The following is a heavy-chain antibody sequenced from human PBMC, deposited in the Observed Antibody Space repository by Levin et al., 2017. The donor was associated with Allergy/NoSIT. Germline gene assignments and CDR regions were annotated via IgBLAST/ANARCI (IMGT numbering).Heavy chain of an antibody. CDR1: GFTFSSYW. D-gene: IGHD3-3*01. CDR3: ARTYYDFWSGYNSGGVKY. Sequence: SCAASGFTFSSYWMHWVRQAPGKGLVWVSRINSDGSSTSYADSVKGRFTISRDNAKNTLYLQMNSLRAEDTAVYYCARTYYDFWSGYNSGGVKYWGQGTLVTVSS. CDR2: INSDGSST. J-gene: IGHJ4*02. V-gene: IGHV3-74*01.